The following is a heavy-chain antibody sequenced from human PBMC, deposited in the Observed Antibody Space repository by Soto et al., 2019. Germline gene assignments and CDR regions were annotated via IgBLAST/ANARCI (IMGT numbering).Heavy chain of an antibody. CDR2: ISGSGGST. J-gene: IGHJ3*02. D-gene: IGHD6-13*01. CDR3: AKRVAADDAFDI. CDR1: GFTFISYA. V-gene: IGHV3-23*01. Sequence: GGFLRLSCAASGFTFISYAMSWVRQAPGKGLEWVSAISGSGGSTYYADSVKGRFTISRDNPKNTLYLQMNSLRGEGTDVYYCAKRVAADDAFDIWGQGTMVTVSS.